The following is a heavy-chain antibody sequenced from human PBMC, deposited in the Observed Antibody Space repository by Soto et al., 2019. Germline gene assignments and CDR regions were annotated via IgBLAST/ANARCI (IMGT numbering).Heavy chain of an antibody. V-gene: IGHV1-69*01. J-gene: IGHJ5*02. CDR2: ITPLSGTT. CDR3: ARAGT. CDR1: GGTFRSYA. Sequence: QVQLVQSGAEVKKPGSSMKVSCKVSGGTFRSYAINWVRQAPGQGIEWMGGITPLSGTTNYAQKFQGRVTITADASTNTAYMDPSSLRSDDPAVYYCARAGTWGQGSPVTVSS.